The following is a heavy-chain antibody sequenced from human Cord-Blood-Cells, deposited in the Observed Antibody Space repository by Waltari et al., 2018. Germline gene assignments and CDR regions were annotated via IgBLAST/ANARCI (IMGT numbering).Heavy chain of an antibody. Sequence: QVQLVQSGAEVKKPGASVKVSCKASGYTFTGYYMHWVRQAPGQGLEWMGWINPNSGGTNYAQKFQGWVSMTRDTSSSTAYMELSRLRSDDTAVYYCARARADGDYYYFDYWGQGTLVTVSS. J-gene: IGHJ4*02. CDR1: GYTFTGYY. V-gene: IGHV1-2*04. CDR2: INPNSGGT. CDR3: ARARADGDYYYFDY. D-gene: IGHD4-17*01.